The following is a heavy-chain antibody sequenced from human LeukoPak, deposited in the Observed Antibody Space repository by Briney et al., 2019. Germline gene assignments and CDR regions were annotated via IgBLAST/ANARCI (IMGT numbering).Heavy chain of an antibody. D-gene: IGHD2-15*01. Sequence: GRSLRLSCAASGFTFSSYGMHWVRQAPGKGLEWVAVIWYDGSNKYYADSVKGRFTISRDNSKNTLYLQMNSLGAEDTAVYYCARESYCSGGSCSAFDYWGQGTLVTVSS. CDR1: GFTFSSYG. V-gene: IGHV3-33*01. CDR2: IWYDGSNK. J-gene: IGHJ4*02. CDR3: ARESYCSGGSCSAFDY.